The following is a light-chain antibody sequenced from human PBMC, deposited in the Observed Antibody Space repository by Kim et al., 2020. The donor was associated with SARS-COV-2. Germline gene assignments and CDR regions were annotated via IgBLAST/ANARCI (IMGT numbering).Light chain of an antibody. Sequence: QSITLSWTGTLADIGKHDYVSWYQHPPGQAPKLIIYGVSNRPSVISSRFSVSKFGNTASLTISGLQAEDEADYYCSSSTRNSTLLFGGGTKVTVL. CDR1: LADIGKHDY. J-gene: IGLJ3*02. CDR2: GVS. CDR3: SSSTRNSTLL. V-gene: IGLV2-14*03.